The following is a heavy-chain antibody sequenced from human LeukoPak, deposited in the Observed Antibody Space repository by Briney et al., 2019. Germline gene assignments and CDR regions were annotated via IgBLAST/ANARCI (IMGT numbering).Heavy chain of an antibody. CDR3: ARTTEGYCRGRSCYSYYYYMDV. CDR1: GGSISSYY. J-gene: IGHJ6*03. D-gene: IGHD2-15*01. Sequence: SETLSLTCAVSGGSISSYYWSWIRQPPGKGLEWIGYIYYSGSTNYNPSLKRRVTISVDTSKNQFSLKLSSVTAADTAVYYCARTTEGYCRGRSCYSYYYYMDVWGKGTTVTVSS. V-gene: IGHV4-59*13. CDR2: IYYSGST.